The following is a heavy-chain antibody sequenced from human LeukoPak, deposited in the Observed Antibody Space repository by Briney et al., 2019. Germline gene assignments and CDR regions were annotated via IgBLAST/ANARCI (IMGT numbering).Heavy chain of an antibody. CDR3: ARGRRGFGYGMDV. D-gene: IGHD3-10*01. CDR2: INHSGST. Sequence: SETLSLTCAVYGGSFSGCYWSWIRQPPGKGLEWIGEINHSGSTNYNPSLKSRVTISVATSQNQSSLKLTSVTAADTAVFYCARGRRGFGYGMDVWGQGTTVTVSS. J-gene: IGHJ6*02. CDR1: GGSFSGCY. V-gene: IGHV4-34*01.